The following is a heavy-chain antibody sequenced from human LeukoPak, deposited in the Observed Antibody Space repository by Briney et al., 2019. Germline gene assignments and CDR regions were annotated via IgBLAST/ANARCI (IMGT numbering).Heavy chain of an antibody. V-gene: IGHV3-33*01. CDR2: IWYDGSSK. Sequence: GRSLRLSCAASGFTFSSYGMQWVRRAPGKGLEWVAVIWYDGSSKYYADSVKGRFTISRDNAKNSLYLQMNSLRDEDRAVYYCARRYCSSTSCPIDYWGQGTLVTVSS. CDR1: GFTFSSYG. CDR3: ARRYCSSTSCPIDY. J-gene: IGHJ4*02. D-gene: IGHD2-2*01.